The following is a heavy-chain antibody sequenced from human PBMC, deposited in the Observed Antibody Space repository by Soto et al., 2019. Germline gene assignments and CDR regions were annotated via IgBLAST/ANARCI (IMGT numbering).Heavy chain of an antibody. Sequence: CSAAGFIFSSSAMNWVRQAPGKGLEWVSAISGSGGSIYYADSVKGRFTISRDNSKTTLYLEMDSLRAEDTAVYYCAKGGDGSLRYGMDVWGQGTTVTVSS. D-gene: IGHD2-21*01. V-gene: IGHV3-23*01. J-gene: IGHJ6*02. CDR2: ISGSGGSI. CDR3: AKGGDGSLRYGMDV. CDR1: GFIFSSSA.